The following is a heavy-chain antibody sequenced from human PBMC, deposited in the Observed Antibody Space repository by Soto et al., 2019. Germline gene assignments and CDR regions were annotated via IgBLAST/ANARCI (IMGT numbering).Heavy chain of an antibody. V-gene: IGHV3-48*03. Sequence: GSLRLSCAASGFTFSSYEINWVRQAPGKGLEWVSYISSSGSTIYYADSVKGRFTISRDNAKNSLYLQMNSLRAEDTAVYYCATTGAAALPYWGQGTLVTVSS. CDR2: ISSSGSTI. J-gene: IGHJ4*02. CDR1: GFTFSSYE. D-gene: IGHD6-13*01. CDR3: ATTGAAALPY.